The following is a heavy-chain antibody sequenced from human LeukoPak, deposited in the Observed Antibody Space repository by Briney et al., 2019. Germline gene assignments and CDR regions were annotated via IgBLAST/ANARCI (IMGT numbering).Heavy chain of an antibody. V-gene: IGHV3-74*01. D-gene: IGHD5-18*01. CDR1: GFTFSGYW. CDR2: INTDGSST. J-gene: IGHJ4*02. Sequence: VGSLRLSCVASGFTFSGYWMHWVRQAPGKGLVWVSRINTDGSSTTYADSVKGRFTISRDNAKNTLYLQMNSLRGEDTAVYYCAPLEDTSMLVDYWGQGTLVTVSS. CDR3: APLEDTSMLVDY.